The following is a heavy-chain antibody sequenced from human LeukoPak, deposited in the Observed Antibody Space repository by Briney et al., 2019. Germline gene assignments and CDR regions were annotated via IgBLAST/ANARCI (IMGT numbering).Heavy chain of an antibody. J-gene: IGHJ4*02. CDR1: GFRFSSYA. CDR2: ISGSGGST. CDR3: VKGGQNYDFWRFDY. V-gene: IGHV3-23*01. D-gene: IGHD3-3*01. Sequence: GPLRLSCGASGFRFSSYAMSWVRQAPGKGLEWVSSISGSGGSTYYTDSVKGRFAISRDNSKSTLYLQMNSLGTDDTALYYCVKGGQNYDFWRFDYWGQGTLVTASS.